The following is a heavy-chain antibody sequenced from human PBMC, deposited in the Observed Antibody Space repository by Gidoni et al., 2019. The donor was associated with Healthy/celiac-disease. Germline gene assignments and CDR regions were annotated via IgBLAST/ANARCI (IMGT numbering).Heavy chain of an antibody. CDR3: SNFPTSGFDY. V-gene: IGHV3-48*03. Sequence: EVQLVESGGGLVQPGGSLRLSCAASGFTFSSYEMNWVRQAPGKGLEWVSYISSSGSTIYYADAVKGRFTISRDNAKNSLYLQMNSLRAEDTAVYYCSNFPTSGFDYWGQGTLVTVSS. J-gene: IGHJ4*02. CDR1: GFTFSSYE. D-gene: IGHD1-1*01. CDR2: ISSSGSTI.